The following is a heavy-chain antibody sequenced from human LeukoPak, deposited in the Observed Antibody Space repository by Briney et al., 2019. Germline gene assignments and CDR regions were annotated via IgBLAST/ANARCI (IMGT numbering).Heavy chain of an antibody. CDR3: ARDSVASGSLDY. CDR1: GFTFSSYW. J-gene: IGHJ4*02. D-gene: IGHD3-10*01. CDR2: IKEDGGRE. Sequence: PGGSLGLSCAASGFTFSSYWMHWVRQPPGKGLEWVANIKEDGGREHYVDSVGGRFTISRDNTKNSLYLQMNSLRAEDTAVYYCARDSVASGSLDYWGQGALVTVSS. V-gene: IGHV3-7*01.